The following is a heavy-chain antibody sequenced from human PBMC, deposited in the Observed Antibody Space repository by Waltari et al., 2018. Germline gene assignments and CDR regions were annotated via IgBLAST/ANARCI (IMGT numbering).Heavy chain of an antibody. CDR1: GYTFTNYA. V-gene: IGHV1-3*01. CDR3: ARDEDI. Sequence: QVQLVQSGAEVKKPGASVIISCKASGYTFTNYAMHWVRQAPGQGLEWMGWINAANGNTKYSQKFQGRVTLIRDTSASTAYMEVSSLTSEDTAVYYCARDEDIWGQGTMVTVSS. CDR2: INAANGNT. J-gene: IGHJ3*02.